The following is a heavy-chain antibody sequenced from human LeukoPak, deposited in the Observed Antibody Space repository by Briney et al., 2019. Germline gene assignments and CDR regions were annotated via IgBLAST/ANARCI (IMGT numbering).Heavy chain of an antibody. CDR2: ISSSSSYI. V-gene: IGHV3-21*01. Sequence: GSLRLSCAASGFTFSSYSMNWVRQAPGKGLEWVSSISSSSSYIYYADSVKGRFTISRDNAKNSLYLQMNSLRAEDTAVYYCARVFRDDILTGYYLYYFDYWGQGTLVTVSS. D-gene: IGHD3-9*01. CDR3: ARVFRDDILTGYYLYYFDY. CDR1: GFTFSSYS. J-gene: IGHJ4*02.